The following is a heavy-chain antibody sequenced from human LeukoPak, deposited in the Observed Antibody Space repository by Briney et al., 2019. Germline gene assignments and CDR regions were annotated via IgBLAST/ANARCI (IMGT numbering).Heavy chain of an antibody. Sequence: SETLSLTCTVAGGSISSSSYYWGCIRQPPGKGLEWIGSIYYSGSTYYNPSLKSRVTISVDTSKNQFSLKLSSVTAADTAVYYCASAYSYGYYLDYWRQGTLVTVSS. CDR1: GGSISSSSYY. J-gene: IGHJ4*02. D-gene: IGHD5-18*01. CDR2: IYYSGST. V-gene: IGHV4-39*01. CDR3: ASAYSYGYYLDY.